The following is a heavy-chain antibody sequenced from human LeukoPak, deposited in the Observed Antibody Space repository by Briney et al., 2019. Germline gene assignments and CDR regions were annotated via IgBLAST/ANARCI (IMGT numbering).Heavy chain of an antibody. CDR1: GGSFSGYY. Sequence: PSETLSLTCAVYGGSFSGYYWSWIRQPPGKGLEWIGEINHSGSTNYNPSLKSRVTISVDTSKNQFSLKLSSVTAADTAVYYCARGYCSSTSCYFLAVSNWFDPWGQGTLVTVSS. V-gene: IGHV4-34*01. CDR2: INHSGST. J-gene: IGHJ5*02. CDR3: ARGYCSSTSCYFLAVSNWFDP. D-gene: IGHD2-2*01.